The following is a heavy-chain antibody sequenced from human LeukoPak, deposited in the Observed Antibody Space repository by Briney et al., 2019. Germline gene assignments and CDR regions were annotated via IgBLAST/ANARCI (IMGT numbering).Heavy chain of an antibody. CDR3: ARVGVSCFDY. CDR1: GFTFSSYE. J-gene: IGHJ4*02. V-gene: IGHV3-48*03. D-gene: IGHD2-21*01. CDR2: ISSSGSTI. Sequence: PGGSLRLSCAASGFTFSSYEMNWVRQAPGKGLEWVSYISSSGSTIYYADSVKGRFTISRDNAKNSLYLQMNSLRAEDTAVYYCARVGVSCFDYWGQGTLVTVSS.